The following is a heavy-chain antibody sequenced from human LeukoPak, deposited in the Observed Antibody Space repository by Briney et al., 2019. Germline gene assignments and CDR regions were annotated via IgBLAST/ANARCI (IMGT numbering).Heavy chain of an antibody. CDR1: GFTFSSYA. CDR3: ARDYYGSGSGGFAP. D-gene: IGHD3-10*01. Sequence: GGSLRLSCAASGFTFSSYAMHWVRQAPGKGLEWVAVISYDGSNKYYADSVKGRFTISRDNSKNTLYLQMNSLRAEDTAVYYCARDYYGSGSGGFAPWGQGTLVTVSS. J-gene: IGHJ5*02. CDR2: ISYDGSNK. V-gene: IGHV3-30*04.